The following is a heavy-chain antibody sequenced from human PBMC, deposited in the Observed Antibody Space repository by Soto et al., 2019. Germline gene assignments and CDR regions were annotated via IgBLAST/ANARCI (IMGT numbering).Heavy chain of an antibody. CDR1: GFTFSSYG. J-gene: IGHJ4*02. CDR2: IWYDGSNK. V-gene: IGHV3-33*01. Sequence: GGSLRLSCAASGFTFSSYGMHWVRQAPGKGLEWVAVIWYDGSNKYYADSVKGRFTISRDNSKNTLYLQMNSLRAEDTAVYYCARDRGPYCSGGSCSRGDYWGQGTLVTVSS. CDR3: ARDRGPYCSGGSCSRGDY. D-gene: IGHD2-15*01.